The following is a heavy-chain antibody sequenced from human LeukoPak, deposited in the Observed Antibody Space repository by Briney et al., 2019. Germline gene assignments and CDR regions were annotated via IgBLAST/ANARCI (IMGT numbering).Heavy chain of an antibody. V-gene: IGHV3-23*01. CDR1: GFTFSSYA. J-gene: IGHJ4*02. CDR2: ISGSGGST. D-gene: IGHD5-18*01. CDR3: AKNGYSSDDY. Sequence: GGSLRLSCAASGFTFSSYAMSWVRQAPGKGLEWVSVISGSGGSTYYADSVKGRFTISRDNSKYTLYLQMNSLRAEDTAVYYCAKNGYSSDDYWGQETLVTVSS.